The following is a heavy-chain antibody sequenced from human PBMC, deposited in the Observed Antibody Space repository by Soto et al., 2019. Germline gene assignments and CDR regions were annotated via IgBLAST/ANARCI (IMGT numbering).Heavy chain of an antibody. D-gene: IGHD6-13*01. Sequence: EVHLEESGGGLVQPGGSLRLSCETSGFTFSSRWMTWVRQVPGKGLEWVANIKQDENGKDYVDSVKGRFTISRDNAKNSLYLQMNSLRAEDTAVYYCATHDGPAAAGLVLDIWGQGTLVTVSS. J-gene: IGHJ4*02. CDR3: ATHDGPAAAGLVLDI. CDR2: IKQDENGK. CDR1: GFTFSSRW. V-gene: IGHV3-7*02.